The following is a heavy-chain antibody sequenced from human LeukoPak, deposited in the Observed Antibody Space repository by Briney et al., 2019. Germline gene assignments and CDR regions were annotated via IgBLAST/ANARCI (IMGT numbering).Heavy chain of an antibody. CDR3: ARLSTVTTSFDY. CDR1: GGSISSYY. CDR2: IYTSGTT. D-gene: IGHD4-17*01. J-gene: IGHJ4*02. Sequence: SETLSLTCTVSGGSISSYYWSWIRQPAGKGLEWIGRIYTSGTTHYNPSLKSRVTMSVDTSKNQFSLKLSSVTAADTAVYYCARLSTVTTSFDYWGQGTLVTVPS. V-gene: IGHV4-4*07.